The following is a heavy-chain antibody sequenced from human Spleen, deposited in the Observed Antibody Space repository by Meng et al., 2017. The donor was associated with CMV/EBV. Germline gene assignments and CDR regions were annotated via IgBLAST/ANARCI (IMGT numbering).Heavy chain of an antibody. Sequence: SETLSLTCTVSGVSISSYYWTWIRQPPGKGLEWIGYFFYSGNTNYNPSLKSRVTISVDTSKNQFSLRLSSVTAADTAVYYCARVMTSGTYYFDYWGQGTLVTVSS. CDR1: GVSISSYY. D-gene: IGHD1-26*01. CDR3: ARVMTSGTYYFDY. J-gene: IGHJ4*02. CDR2: FFYSGNT. V-gene: IGHV4-59*01.